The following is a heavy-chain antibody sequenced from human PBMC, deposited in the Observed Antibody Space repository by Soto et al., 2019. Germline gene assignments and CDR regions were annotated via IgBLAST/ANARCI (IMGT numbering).Heavy chain of an antibody. J-gene: IGHJ6*02. Sequence: ASVKVSCKASGGTFSSYAISWVRQAPGQGLEWMGGIIPIFGTANYAQKFQGRVTITADGSTSTAYMELSSLRSEDTAVYYCARRGFLEWLLPPGDYYYYYGMDVWGQGTTVTVSS. V-gene: IGHV1-69*13. CDR2: IIPIFGTA. CDR1: GGTFSSYA. CDR3: ARRGFLEWLLPPGDYYYYYGMDV. D-gene: IGHD3-3*01.